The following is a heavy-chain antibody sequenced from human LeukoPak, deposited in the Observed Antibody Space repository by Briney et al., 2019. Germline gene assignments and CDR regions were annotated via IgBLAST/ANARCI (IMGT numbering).Heavy chain of an antibody. CDR1: GFIFSSYA. V-gene: IGHV3-23*01. Sequence: PGGSLRLSCAASGFIFSSYAMSWVRQAPGKGLEWVSAISGSGGSTYYADSVKGRFTIPRDNSKNTLYLQMNSLRAEDTAVYYCAKDPGNYYGSGSYYNAGFDYWGQGTLVTVSS. CDR3: AKDPGNYYGSGSYYNAGFDY. D-gene: IGHD3-10*01. CDR2: ISGSGGST. J-gene: IGHJ4*02.